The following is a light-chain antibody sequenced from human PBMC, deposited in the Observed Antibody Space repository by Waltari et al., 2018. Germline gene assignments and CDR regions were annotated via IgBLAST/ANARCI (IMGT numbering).Light chain of an antibody. Sequence: DIVMTQSPESLAVSLGERATINCKSSESVLYSSNNKNHLAWYQQKPGQPPKLLIYWASIRKSGVPDRFSGSGSETDFTLTVSSLQAEDVAVYYCQQYYNTPLTFGGGTKVEIK. J-gene: IGKJ4*01. CDR1: ESVLYSSNNKNH. V-gene: IGKV4-1*01. CDR3: QQYYNTPLT. CDR2: WAS.